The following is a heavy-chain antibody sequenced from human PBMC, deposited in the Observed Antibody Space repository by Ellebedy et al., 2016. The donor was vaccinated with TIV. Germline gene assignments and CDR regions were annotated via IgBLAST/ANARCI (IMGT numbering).Heavy chain of an antibody. CDR2: IDANIGAT. Sequence: ASVKVSCXASGGPFSSYAISWVRQAPGQGLQWMGWIDANIGATNYAQKFQGRLKVTRDTSISTAYMELDSLTSDDTAVYYCARDSATGDEAFDYWGQGTLVTVSS. V-gene: IGHV1-2*02. J-gene: IGHJ4*02. CDR3: ARDSATGDEAFDY. CDR1: GGPFSSYA. D-gene: IGHD7-27*01.